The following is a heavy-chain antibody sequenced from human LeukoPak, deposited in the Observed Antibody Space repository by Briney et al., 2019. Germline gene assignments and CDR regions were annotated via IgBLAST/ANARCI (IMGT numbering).Heavy chain of an antibody. CDR1: GFPFSSYA. J-gene: IGHJ4*02. D-gene: IGHD5-18*01. V-gene: IGHV3-23*01. CDR2: ISGSGGST. CDR3: AKDASGYSYEDLDY. Sequence: PGGSLRLSCAASGFPFSSYAMSWVRQAPGKGLEWVSAISGSGGSTYYADSVKGRFTISRDNSKNTLYLQMNSLRAEDTAVYYCAKDASGYSYEDLDYWGQGTLVTVSS.